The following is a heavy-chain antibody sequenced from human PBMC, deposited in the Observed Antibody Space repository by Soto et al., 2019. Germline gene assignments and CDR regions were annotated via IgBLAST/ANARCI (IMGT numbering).Heavy chain of an antibody. Sequence: QVQLVQSGAEVKKPGASVKVSCKASGYTFTSYDINLVRQATGQGLDWMGWMNPNSGNTGYAQKFQGRVTMTRTTSISTAYRELSTLRSDDTAVYYCARERAIRGFDYWGQGTLVTVSS. J-gene: IGHJ4*02. CDR2: MNPNSGNT. CDR1: GYTFTSYD. V-gene: IGHV1-8*01. D-gene: IGHD2-21*01. CDR3: ARERAIRGFDY.